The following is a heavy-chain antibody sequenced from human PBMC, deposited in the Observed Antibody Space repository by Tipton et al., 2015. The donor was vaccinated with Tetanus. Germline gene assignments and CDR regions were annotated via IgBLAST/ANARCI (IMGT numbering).Heavy chain of an antibody. CDR1: GFTFSSYW. J-gene: IGHJ6*02. CDR3: ARAPRGDYDFWSGYSNLDV. D-gene: IGHD3-3*01. Sequence: SLRLSCAASGFTFSSYWMSWVRQAPVKGLEWVANIKQDGSEKYYVDSVKGRFTISRDNAKNSLYLQMNSLRAEDTAVYYCARAPRGDYDFWSGYSNLDVWGQGTTVTVSS. V-gene: IGHV3-7*01. CDR2: IKQDGSEK.